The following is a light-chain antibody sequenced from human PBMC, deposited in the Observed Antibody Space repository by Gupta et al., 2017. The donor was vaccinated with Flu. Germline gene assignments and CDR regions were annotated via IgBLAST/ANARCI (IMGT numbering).Light chain of an antibody. CDR1: SSDVGGYTY. CDR3: SSYAGSYTWV. Sequence: TSSDVGGYTYVSWYQQHPDKAPKLMIYEISNRPSGVSNRFSGSKSGSTASLTISGLQAEDEANYYCSSYAGSYTWVFGGGTKLTVL. J-gene: IGLJ2*01. CDR2: EIS. V-gene: IGLV2-11*03.